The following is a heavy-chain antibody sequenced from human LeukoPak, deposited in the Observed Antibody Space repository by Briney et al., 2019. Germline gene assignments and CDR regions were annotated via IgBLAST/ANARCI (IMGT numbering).Heavy chain of an antibody. CDR1: GYTFTSYG. CDR3: ARTAGYDTVYYFDY. J-gene: IGHJ4*02. Sequence: ASVKVSCTASGYTFTSYGISWVRQAPGQGLEWMGWISAYNGNTNYAQKLQGRVTMTTDTSTSTAYMELRSLRSDDTAVYYCARTAGYDTVYYFDYWGQGTLVTVSS. V-gene: IGHV1-18*01. D-gene: IGHD3-22*01. CDR2: ISAYNGNT.